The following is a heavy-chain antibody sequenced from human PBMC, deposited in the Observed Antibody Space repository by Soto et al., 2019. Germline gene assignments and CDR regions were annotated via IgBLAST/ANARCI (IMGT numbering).Heavy chain of an antibody. J-gene: IGHJ4*02. CDR1: GFTFSTYA. CDR2: ISYDGSNK. CDR3: ASLYYYSLTQYFDY. D-gene: IGHD3-16*01. Sequence: PXGSLRLSCAASGFTFSTYAMHWVRQAPGKGLEWVAVISYDGSNKYYADSVKGRFTIPRDNSKNTLYLQMNSLRAEGTAVYYCASLYYYSLTQYFDYWGQGSLVTVSS. V-gene: IGHV3-30-3*01.